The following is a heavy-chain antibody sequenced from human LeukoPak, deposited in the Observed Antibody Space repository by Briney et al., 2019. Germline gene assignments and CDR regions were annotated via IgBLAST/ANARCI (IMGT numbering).Heavy chain of an antibody. V-gene: IGHV1-18*01. CDR1: GYTFTSYG. J-gene: IGHJ4*02. Sequence: GASVKVSCKASGYTFTSYGISWVRQAPGQGLEWMGWISAYNGNTNYAQKLQGRVTMTTDTSTSTAYMELRSLRSDDTAVYYCAREVPYDCSRYYQPFDYWGQGTLVTVSS. CDR3: AREVPYDCSRYYQPFDY. CDR2: ISAYNGNT. D-gene: IGHD3-22*01.